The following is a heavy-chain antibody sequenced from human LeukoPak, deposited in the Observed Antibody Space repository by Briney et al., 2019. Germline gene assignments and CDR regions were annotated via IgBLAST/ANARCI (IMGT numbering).Heavy chain of an antibody. J-gene: IGHJ4*02. CDR2: FDPEDGET. D-gene: IGHD5-18*01. CDR1: GYTLTELS. CDR3: ATWYSYGYFFDY. Sequence: ASVKVSCKVSGYTLTELSMHWVRQAPGNGLEWMGGFDPEDGETIYAQKFQGRVTMTEDTSTDTAYMELSSLRSEDTAVYYCATWYSYGYFFDYWGQRTLVTVSS. V-gene: IGHV1-24*01.